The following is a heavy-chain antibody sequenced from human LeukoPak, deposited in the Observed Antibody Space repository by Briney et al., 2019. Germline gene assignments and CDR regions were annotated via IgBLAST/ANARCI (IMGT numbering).Heavy chain of an antibody. V-gene: IGHV3-21*01. J-gene: IGHJ4*02. D-gene: IGHD4-17*01. Sequence: GGSLRLSCVASGFSAFGLSSYAMSWVRQAPGKGLEWVSSISSGSTYIYYADSVKGRFSISRDNAKNSLYLQMNSLRAKDTAVYYCATYGDYVFSYWGQGTLVTVSS. CDR1: GFSAFGLSSYA. CDR2: ISSGSTYI. CDR3: ATYGDYVFSY.